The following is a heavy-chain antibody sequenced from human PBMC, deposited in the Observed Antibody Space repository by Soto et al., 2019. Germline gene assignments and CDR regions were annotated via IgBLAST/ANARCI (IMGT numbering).Heavy chain of an antibody. CDR3: ARGSTTEKVDS. V-gene: IGHV4-30-4*01. CDR2: IYYSGST. CDR1: GGSISSGDYY. D-gene: IGHD4-17*01. Sequence: PSETLSLTCTVSGGSISSGDYYWSWIRQPPGKGLEWIGNIYYSGSTYYNPSLKSRVTISIDTSKNQFSLKLTSVTAADTAVYYCARGSTTEKVDSWGQGTLVTVSS. J-gene: IGHJ4*02.